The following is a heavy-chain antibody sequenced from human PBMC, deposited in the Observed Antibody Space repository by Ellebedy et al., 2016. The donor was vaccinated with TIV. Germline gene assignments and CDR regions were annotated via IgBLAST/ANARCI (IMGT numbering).Heavy chain of an antibody. D-gene: IGHD3-9*01. J-gene: IGHJ4*02. V-gene: IGHV1-18*04. CDR1: GYSFTSYH. Sequence: AASVKVSCKASGYSFTSYHISWVRQAPGQGLEWMGWISTYNGNTDYAQKFQDRVTMTTDTSTSTAYMEVRRLRSDDTALYYCARVGKDILTGYSLFDYWGQGTLVTVSS. CDR3: ARVGKDILTGYSLFDY. CDR2: ISTYNGNT.